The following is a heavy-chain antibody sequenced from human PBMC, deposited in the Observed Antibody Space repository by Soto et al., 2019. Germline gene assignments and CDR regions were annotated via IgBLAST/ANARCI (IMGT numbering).Heavy chain of an antibody. D-gene: IGHD1-1*01. CDR2: ISSSSRYI. CDR1: GFTFSSYS. CDR3: ARMGTGDDAFDI. V-gene: IGHV3-21*01. J-gene: IGHJ3*02. Sequence: GGSLRLSCAASGFTFSSYSMNWVRQAPGQGLEWVSSISSSSRYIYYADSVKGRFTISRDNAKNSLYLQRNSLRAEDTAVDYCARMGTGDDAFDIWGQGTMVTVSS.